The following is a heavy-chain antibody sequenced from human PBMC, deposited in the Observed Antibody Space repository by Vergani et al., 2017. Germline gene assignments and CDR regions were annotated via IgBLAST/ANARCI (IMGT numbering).Heavy chain of an antibody. V-gene: IGHV1-69*02. CDR2: IIPILGIA. CDR3: AGWRDIAARMRDYYYYYYMDV. D-gene: IGHD6-6*01. J-gene: IGHJ6*03. Sequence: QVQLVQSGAEVKKPGSSVKVSCKASGGTFSSYTISWVRQAPGQGLEWMGRIIPILGIANYAQKFQGRVTITADKSTSTAYMELSSLRSEDTAVYYCAGWRDIAARMRDYYYYYYMDVWGKGTTVTVSS. CDR1: GGTFSSYT.